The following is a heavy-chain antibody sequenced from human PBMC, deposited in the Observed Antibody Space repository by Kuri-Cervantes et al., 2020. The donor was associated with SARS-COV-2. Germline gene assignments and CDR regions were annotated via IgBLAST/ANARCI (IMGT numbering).Heavy chain of an antibody. CDR1: GFTFDDYA. CDR2: ISWNSGSI. Sequence: LSLTCAASGFTFDDYAMHWVRQAPGKGLEWVSGISWNSGSIGYADSVKGRFTISRDNSKNTLYLQMGSLRAEDMAVYYCARGPRSGTTVGYFDLWGRGTLVTVSS. V-gene: IGHV3-9*03. CDR3: ARGPRSGTTVGYFDL. D-gene: IGHD4-17*01. J-gene: IGHJ2*01.